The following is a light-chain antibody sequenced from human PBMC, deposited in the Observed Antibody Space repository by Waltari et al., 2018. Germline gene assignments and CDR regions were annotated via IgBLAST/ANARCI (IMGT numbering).Light chain of an antibody. CDR2: WAS. J-gene: IGKJ1*01. CDR3: LQYNSYPWT. CDR1: QSVLYSSNNKNY. Sequence: DIVMTQSPDSLAVSLGERATINCKSSQSVLYSSNNKNYLAWYQQKPGQPPKLLIYWASTRESGVPDRFSGSGSGTDFTLTISSLQADDFATYYCLQYNSYPWTFGQGTTVEIK. V-gene: IGKV4-1*01.